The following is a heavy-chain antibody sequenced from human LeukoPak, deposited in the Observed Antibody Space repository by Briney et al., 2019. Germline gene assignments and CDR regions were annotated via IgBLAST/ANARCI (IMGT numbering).Heavy chain of an antibody. CDR3: ARGKKVRGYNWFDP. D-gene: IGHD3-16*01. V-gene: IGHV1-8*03. CDR1: GYPFTSYD. CDR2: MNPNSGNT. J-gene: IGHJ5*02. Sequence: ASVKVSCKASGYPFTSYDINWVRPATGQGLEWVGWMNPNSGNTGYAQKFQGRVTITRNTSISTAYMELSSLRSEDTAVYYCARGKKVRGYNWFDPWGQGTLVTVSS.